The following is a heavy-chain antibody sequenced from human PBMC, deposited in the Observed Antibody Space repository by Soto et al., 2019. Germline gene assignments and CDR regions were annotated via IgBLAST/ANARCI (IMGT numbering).Heavy chain of an antibody. CDR1: GVTVSSSY. J-gene: IGHJ4*02. Sequence: EVQLVETGGGWIQPGGSLRLSCAASGVTVSSSYMSWVRQAPGKGLEWVSLIYSGGSTYYADSVKGRCTISRDNSKNMLYLQINSLRDEDTAVYYCAREGYSSNLLGYWGQGTLVIVSS. CDR3: AREGYSSNLLGY. D-gene: IGHD6-13*01. V-gene: IGHV3-53*02. CDR2: IYSGGST.